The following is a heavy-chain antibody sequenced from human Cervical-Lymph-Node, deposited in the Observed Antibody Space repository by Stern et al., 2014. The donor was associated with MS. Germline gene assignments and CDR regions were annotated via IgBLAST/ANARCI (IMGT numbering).Heavy chain of an antibody. CDR2: TAWDDAK. D-gene: IGHD2-2*01. CDR3: AVGSTSYREYYXXX. Sequence: QITLKESGPALVKPTQTLTLTCTFSGFSVSTSEMCVSWFRQPPGKALEWLALTAWDDAKYYNTSLKARLTVSKDASKNQLVLTFTNMDPMDTGTYYCAVGSTSYREYYXXXXGQGTLVTVSS. J-gene: IGHJ4*02. CDR1: GFSVSTSEMC. V-gene: IGHV2-70*01.